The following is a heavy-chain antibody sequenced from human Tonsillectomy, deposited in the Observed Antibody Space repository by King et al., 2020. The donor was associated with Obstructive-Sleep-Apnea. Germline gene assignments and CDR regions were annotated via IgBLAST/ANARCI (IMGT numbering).Heavy chain of an antibody. Sequence: VQLQQWGAGQLRPSETLSLTCAVYGGSFSEYSWSWIRQFPGKGLEWIGEVGYRGGTSYNPSLESQVTISADTSARQLSLKLTSVTAADTAVYYCARVYWRFISQDHHNFDPWGQGALVTVSS. CDR1: GGSFSEYS. CDR2: VGYRGGT. J-gene: IGHJ5*02. V-gene: IGHV4-34*01. CDR3: ARVYWRFISQDHHNFDP. D-gene: IGHD1-1*01.